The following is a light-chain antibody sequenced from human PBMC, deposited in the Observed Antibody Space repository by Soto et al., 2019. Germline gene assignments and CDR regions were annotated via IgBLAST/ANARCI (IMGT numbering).Light chain of an antibody. Sequence: EIVLTQSPATLSLSPGERATLSCRASQSVSSYLAWYQQKPGQAPRLLIYDAPNRATGIPARFSGSGSGTDFTLTISRLEPEDFAVYYCQQRSNWPPPITFGQGTRLEIK. V-gene: IGKV3-11*01. CDR1: QSVSSY. J-gene: IGKJ5*01. CDR3: QQRSNWPPPIT. CDR2: DAP.